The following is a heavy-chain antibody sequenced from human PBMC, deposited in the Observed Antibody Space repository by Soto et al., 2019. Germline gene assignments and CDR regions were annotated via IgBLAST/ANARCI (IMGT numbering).Heavy chain of an antibody. V-gene: IGHV5-51*01. J-gene: IGHJ3*02. D-gene: IGHD3-22*01. Sequence: GESLKISCQASGYTFTDYWIGWVRQMPGQGLEWMGIIYPGDSDTKYSPSFQGQATMSADKSTSSAYLQWGSLKASDTAIYYCARPTSGYPDAFDIWGQGTMVTVSS. CDR3: ARPTSGYPDAFDI. CDR2: IYPGDSDT. CDR1: GYTFTDYW.